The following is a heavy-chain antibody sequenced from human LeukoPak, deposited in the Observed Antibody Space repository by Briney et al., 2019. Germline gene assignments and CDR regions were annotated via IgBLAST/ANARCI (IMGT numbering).Heavy chain of an antibody. CDR1: GFTFSSYG. CDR3: AKLYYGSGSYWGNDY. J-gene: IGHJ4*02. Sequence: TGGSLRLSCAASGFTFSSYGMSWVRQAPGKGLEWVSAISGSGGSTYYADSVKGRFTISRDNSKNTLYLQMNSLRAEDTAVYYCAKLYYGSGSYWGNDYWGQGTLVTVSS. CDR2: ISGSGGST. V-gene: IGHV3-23*01. D-gene: IGHD3-10*01.